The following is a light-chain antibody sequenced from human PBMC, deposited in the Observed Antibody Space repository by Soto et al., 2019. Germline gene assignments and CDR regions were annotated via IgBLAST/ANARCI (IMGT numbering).Light chain of an antibody. V-gene: IGLV2-8*01. CDR3: SSYAGSNNYV. J-gene: IGLJ1*01. CDR2: AVN. CDR1: SSDVGGYQY. Sequence: QSVLTQPPSASGSPGQSVTISCTGTSSDVGGYQYVSWYHTYSGKAPKLMIYAVNKRPSGVPHCFSGSRSGNKASLAVSGLEAEDEADYYCSSYAGSNNYVFGTGTKV.